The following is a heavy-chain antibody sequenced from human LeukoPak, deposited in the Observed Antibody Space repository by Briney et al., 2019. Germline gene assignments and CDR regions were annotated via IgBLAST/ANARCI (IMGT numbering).Heavy chain of an antibody. CDR1: GFTFSSYS. D-gene: IGHD3-10*02. CDR3: AELGITMIGGV. J-gene: IGHJ6*04. V-gene: IGHV3-48*01. Sequence: GGSLRLSCAASGFTFSSYSMMWVRQAPGKGLEWVSYISSSSTTIHYADSVKGRFTISRDNAKNSVYLQMNSLRAEDTAVYYCAELGITMIGGVWGKGTTVTISS. CDR2: ISSSSTTI.